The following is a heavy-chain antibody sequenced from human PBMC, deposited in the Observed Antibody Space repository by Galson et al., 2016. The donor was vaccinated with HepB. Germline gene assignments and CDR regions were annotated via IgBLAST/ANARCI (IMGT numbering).Heavy chain of an antibody. CDR2: ISSSSSTI. D-gene: IGHD4-17*01. V-gene: IGHV3-48*02. J-gene: IGHJ2*01. CDR3: ARDPGDYIADWYFDL. Sequence: SLRLSCAASGFTFSSYSMNWVRQAPGKGLGWVSFISSSSSTIYYADSVKGRFTISRDNAKNSLYLQMNSLRDEDTAVYYCARDPGDYIADWYFDLWGRGTLVTVSS. CDR1: GFTFSSYS.